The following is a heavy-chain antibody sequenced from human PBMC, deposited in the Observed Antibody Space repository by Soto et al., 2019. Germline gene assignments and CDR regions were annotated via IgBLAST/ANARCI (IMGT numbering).Heavy chain of an antibody. CDR2: ITPILRET. V-gene: IGHV1-69*06. D-gene: IGHD5-18*01. CDR3: GRVPRSSFPTSDSLDQ. J-gene: IGHJ4*02. CDR1: GGTFSTYT. Sequence: QVHLVQSGTEVRKPGYSVTVSCKVSGGTFSTYTISWVRQAPGQGLQWMGGITPILRETTYAQNFQGRVFITADISATTAYMQLSDLAPEDTAMYHCGRVPRSSFPTSDSLDQWGQGTRVTVSS.